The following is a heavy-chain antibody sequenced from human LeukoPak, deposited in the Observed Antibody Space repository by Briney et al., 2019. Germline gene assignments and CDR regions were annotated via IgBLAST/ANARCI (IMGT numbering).Heavy chain of an antibody. J-gene: IGHJ4*02. CDR1: GFTFSSYG. CDR2: IWYDGSNK. Sequence: PGGSLRLSCAASGFTFSSYGMHWVGPAPGKGLEWVAVIWYDGSNKYYVDSVKGRFTISRDNSKNTLYLQMNSLRAEDTAVYYCARDRGVQGSYYIYRDWGQGTLVTVSS. D-gene: IGHD1-26*01. V-gene: IGHV3-33*01. CDR3: ARDRGVQGSYYIYRD.